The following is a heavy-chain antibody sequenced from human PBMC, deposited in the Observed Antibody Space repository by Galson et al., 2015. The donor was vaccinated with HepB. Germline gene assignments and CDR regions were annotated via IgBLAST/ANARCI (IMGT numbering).Heavy chain of an antibody. D-gene: IGHD5-12*01. CDR1: GYTFTSYA. J-gene: IGHJ4*02. CDR3: ARGGESGYSGYDGFAF. V-gene: IGHV1-3*01. Sequence: SVKVSCKASGYTFTSYAVHWVRQAPGQGLEWMGWINAGNGNTRYSQKFQGRVTITRDTSASTAYMELSSLRSDDTTVYYCARGGESGYSGYDGFAFWGQGTLGTVSS. CDR2: INAGNGNT.